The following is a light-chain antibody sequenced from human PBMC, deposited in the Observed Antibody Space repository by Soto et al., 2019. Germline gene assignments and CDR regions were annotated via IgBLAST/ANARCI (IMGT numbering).Light chain of an antibody. Sequence: QSVLTQPPSVSAAPGQKVTITCSGSSSNIGNNYVSWYQQLPGTAPKLLIYENNKRPSGIPDRFSGSKSGTSATLGITGLQTGDEAYYYCGTWDSSPSAGVFGGGTKVTVL. CDR2: ENN. CDR1: SSNIGNNY. V-gene: IGLV1-51*02. J-gene: IGLJ3*02. CDR3: GTWDSSPSAGV.